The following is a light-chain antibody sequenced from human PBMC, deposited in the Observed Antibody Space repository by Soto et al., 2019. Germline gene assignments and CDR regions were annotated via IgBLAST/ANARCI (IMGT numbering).Light chain of an antibody. V-gene: IGKV1-5*03. Sequence: DIQMTQSPSTLSASVGDRVTITCRASQNVGNWLAWFQQKPGKAPKVLIYKASTLESGVPSRFSGSGSGTEFTLTISSLQPDDFVTYYCQQYKSLFTYGQGTKLEIK. CDR3: QQYKSLFT. J-gene: IGKJ2*01. CDR1: QNVGNW. CDR2: KAS.